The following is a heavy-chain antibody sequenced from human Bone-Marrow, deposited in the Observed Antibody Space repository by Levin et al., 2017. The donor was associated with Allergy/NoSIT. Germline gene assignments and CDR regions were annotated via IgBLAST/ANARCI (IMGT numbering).Heavy chain of an antibody. CDR3: AKDRIATILFFSY. CDR1: GFTFSSFA. J-gene: IGHJ4*02. V-gene: IGHV3-23*01. CDR2: ISGSGEST. D-gene: IGHD2-21*01. Sequence: LSLTCAVSGFTFSSFAMSWVRRAPGKGLGWVSVISGSGESTYYADSVKGRFTISRDNSKTTLYLQMSSLRAEDTAVYYCAKDRIATILFFSYWGQGTLVTVSS.